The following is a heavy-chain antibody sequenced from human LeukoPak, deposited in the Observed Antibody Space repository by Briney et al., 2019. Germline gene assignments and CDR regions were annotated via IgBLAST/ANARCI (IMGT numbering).Heavy chain of an antibody. V-gene: IGHV1-46*01. D-gene: IGHD2-21*01. CDR3: ARDNSVRGEAWWFNP. Sequence: ASVKVSCKAFGYTFTSNYMHWVRQAPGQGPEWMGVISPSGGSTTCAQKFQGRVTLTRDMSTSTDYLELSSLRSEDTAVYYCARDNSVRGEAWWFNPWGQGTLVTVSS. CDR2: ISPSGGST. CDR1: GYTFTSNY. J-gene: IGHJ5*02.